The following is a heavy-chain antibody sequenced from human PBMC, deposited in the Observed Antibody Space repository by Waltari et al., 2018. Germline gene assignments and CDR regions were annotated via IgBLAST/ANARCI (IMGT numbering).Heavy chain of an antibody. J-gene: IGHJ4*02. CDR3: ARDRVDGTPEY. V-gene: IGHV3-33*01. Sequence: QVQLVESGGGVVQPGRSLRLSCAASGFTFSSYGMHWVRQAPGKGLEWVGVIWYDGSNKYYADPVKGRFTISRDNSKNTLYLQMNSLRAEDTAVYYCARDRVDGTPEYWGQGTLVTVSS. CDR1: GFTFSSYG. CDR2: IWYDGSNK. D-gene: IGHD1-1*01.